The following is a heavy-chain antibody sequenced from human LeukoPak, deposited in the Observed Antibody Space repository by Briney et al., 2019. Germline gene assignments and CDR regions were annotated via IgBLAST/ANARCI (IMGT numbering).Heavy chain of an antibody. CDR1: GYTFTGYY. J-gene: IGHJ6*03. D-gene: IGHD6-13*01. CDR3: ARDLAAAVVYYYMDV. V-gene: IGHV1-2*02. Sequence: ASVKVSCKASGYTFTGYYIHWVRQAPGQGLEWMGWINPNSGGTNYVQKFQGRVTMTRDTSINTAYMGLNSLRSDDTAVYYCARDLAAAVVYYYMDVWGKGTTVTVSS. CDR2: INPNSGGT.